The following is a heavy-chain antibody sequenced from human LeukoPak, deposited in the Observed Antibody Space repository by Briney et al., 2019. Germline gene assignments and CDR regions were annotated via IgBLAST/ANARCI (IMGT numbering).Heavy chain of an antibody. CDR1: GYTLNELS. CDR2: FDPEDGET. CDR3: VTLGWFGEAYGMDV. Sequence: ASVKVSCKVSGYTLNELSMHWVRQAPGKGLEWMGGFDPEDGETIYAQKFQGRVTMTEDTSTDTAYMELSSLRSEDTAVYYCVTLGWFGEAYGMDVWGQGTTVTVSS. D-gene: IGHD3-10*01. V-gene: IGHV1-24*01. J-gene: IGHJ6*02.